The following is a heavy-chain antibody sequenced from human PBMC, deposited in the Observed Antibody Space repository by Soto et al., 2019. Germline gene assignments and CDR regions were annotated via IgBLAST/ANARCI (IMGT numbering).Heavy chain of an antibody. CDR3: AKSAVVTTEYYFNY. V-gene: IGHV5-51*01. CDR1: GYRFTNYW. CDR2: IFPGDSDT. J-gene: IGHJ4*02. D-gene: IGHD4-17*01. Sequence: PGESLKISCKGSGYRFTNYWIGWVRQMPGKGLEWMGLIFPGDSDTRYSPSFQGQVSMSADKSSSTAYLQWSSLKASDTAMYYCAKSAVVTTEYYFNYWGQGTLVTVSS.